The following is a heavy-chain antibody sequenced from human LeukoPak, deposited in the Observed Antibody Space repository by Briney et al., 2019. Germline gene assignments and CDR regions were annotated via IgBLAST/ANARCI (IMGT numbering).Heavy chain of an antibody. V-gene: IGHV3-23*01. J-gene: IGHJ6*03. CDR3: ANGLAASGNFLLREYYNFIDV. CDR1: GFTFNNYV. Sequence: GGSLRLSCVASGFTFNNYVMHWVRQAPGKGLKWVSTINGKGAATYYADSFKGRFLISRDDSKSTVYLRMNKLRVEDSGLYYCANGLAASGNFLLREYYNFIDVWGKGTTVIVS. D-gene: IGHD2/OR15-2a*01. CDR2: INGKGAAT.